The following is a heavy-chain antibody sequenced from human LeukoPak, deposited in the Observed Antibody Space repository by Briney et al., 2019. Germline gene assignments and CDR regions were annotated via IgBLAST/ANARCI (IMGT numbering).Heavy chain of an antibody. D-gene: IGHD3-22*01. Sequence: SETLSLTCTVSGGSISSGDYHWSWIRQPPGKGLEWIGYFYYSGSTYYNPSLKSRVTISVDTSKNQFSLKLSSVTAADTAVYYCARPYYYDSRIDPWGQGTPVTVSS. CDR2: FYYSGST. CDR1: GGSISSGDYH. V-gene: IGHV4-30-4*01. J-gene: IGHJ5*02. CDR3: ARPYYYDSRIDP.